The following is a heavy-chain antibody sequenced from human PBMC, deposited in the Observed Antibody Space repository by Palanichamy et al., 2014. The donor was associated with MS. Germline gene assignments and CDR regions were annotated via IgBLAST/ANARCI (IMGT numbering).Heavy chain of an antibody. J-gene: IGHJ3*02. Sequence: VQLVEVWGRAWSSLGRSLETLLCSVWIHLQFLWHALGPPGSRQGARVVAVIWHDGSNTYYADSVRGRFTISRDNSKNTLYLQVNSLRAGDTAVYYCARAALYSSSSPYHDAFDIWGQGTMVTVSS. CDR2: IWHDGSNT. D-gene: IGHD6-6*01. V-gene: IGHV3-33*01. CDR1: IHLQFLW. CDR3: ARAALYSSSSPYHDAFDI.